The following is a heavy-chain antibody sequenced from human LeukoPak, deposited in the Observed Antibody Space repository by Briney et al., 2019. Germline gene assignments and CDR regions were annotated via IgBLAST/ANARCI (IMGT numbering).Heavy chain of an antibody. CDR3: ARQIGYCSGGSCYSEYYYYYMDV. J-gene: IGHJ6*03. Sequence: GESLKISCKGSGYSFTSYWIGWVRQMPGKGLKWMGIIYPGDSDARYSPSFQGQVTISADKSISTAYLQWSSLKASDTAMYYCARQIGYCSGGSCYSEYYYYYMDVWGKGTTVTVSS. D-gene: IGHD2-15*01. CDR1: GYSFTSYW. V-gene: IGHV5-51*01. CDR2: IYPGDSDA.